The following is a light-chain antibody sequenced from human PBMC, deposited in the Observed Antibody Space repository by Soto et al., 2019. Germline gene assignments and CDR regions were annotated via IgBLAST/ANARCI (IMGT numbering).Light chain of an antibody. V-gene: IGLV2-14*01. CDR1: RDDIGAYDY. CDR3: NSYTNSSAAV. J-gene: IGLJ2*01. CDR2: EVT. Sequence: QSALTQPASVSGSPGQSITISCAGTRDDIGAYDYVSWYQQHPGNAPKLLVYEVTNRPSGVSDRFSGSKSGNTASLTISGLQAEDEADYYCNSYTNSSAAVFGGGTKVTVL.